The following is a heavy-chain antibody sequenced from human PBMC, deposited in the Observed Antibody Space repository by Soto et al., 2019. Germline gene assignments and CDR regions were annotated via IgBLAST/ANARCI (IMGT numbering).Heavy chain of an antibody. D-gene: IGHD2-8*01. CDR1: VYTFSDYY. V-gene: IGHV1-2*02. Sequence: ASVKVSCKPXVYTFSDYYIQWVRPAPGQGLENMGCISPTSGTAAYAQKSRGRVTVTRETSVNLAYLHLSSLKSDDPPAYLCASCHRGLRCHLDSWVQGTLVTVSS. J-gene: IGHJ4*02. CDR2: ISPTSGTA. CDR3: ASCHRGLRCHLDS.